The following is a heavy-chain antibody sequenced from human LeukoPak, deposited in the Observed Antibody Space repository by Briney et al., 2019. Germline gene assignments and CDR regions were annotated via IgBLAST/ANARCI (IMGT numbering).Heavy chain of an antibody. CDR2: ISSGGRTI. D-gene: IGHD2-15*01. Sequence: GGSLRLSCAASGFTFSDYYMSWIRQAPGKGLEWVSYISSGGRTIYYADSVKGRFTMSRDNAKNSLYLQMNSLRAEDPAVYYCARPRVVAATTSHAAFDIWGQGTLVSVSS. J-gene: IGHJ3*02. V-gene: IGHV3-11*04. CDR3: ARPRVVAATTSHAAFDI. CDR1: GFTFSDYY.